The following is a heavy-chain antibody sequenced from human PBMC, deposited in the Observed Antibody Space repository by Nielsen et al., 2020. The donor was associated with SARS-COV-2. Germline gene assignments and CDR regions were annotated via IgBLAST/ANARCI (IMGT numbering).Heavy chain of an antibody. CDR3: TNSRGGHNSGWYEFDF. Sequence: GESLKISCAASGFTFSLYGMHWVRQAPGKGLEWVAGISYDGSEKYFADSVKGRVTVSRDDSQNTLYLELNSLRREDTAVYYCTNSRGGHNSGWYEFDFWGQGTLVIVSS. CDR1: GFTFSLYG. D-gene: IGHD6-19*01. CDR2: ISYDGSEK. J-gene: IGHJ4*02. V-gene: IGHV3-30*18.